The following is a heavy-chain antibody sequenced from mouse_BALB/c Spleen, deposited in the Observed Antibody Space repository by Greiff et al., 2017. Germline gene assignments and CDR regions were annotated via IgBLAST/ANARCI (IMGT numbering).Heavy chain of an antibody. J-gene: IGHJ3*01. CDR3: ARISSYDYDGSGAY. D-gene: IGHD2-4*01. CDR1: GYTFTDYN. V-gene: IGHV1S29*02. CDR2: IYPYNGGT. Sequence: VQLKQSGPELVKPGASVKISCKASGYTFTDYNMHWVKQSHGKSLEWIGYIYPYNGGTGYNQKFKSKATLTVDNSSSTAYMELRSLTSEDSAVYYCARISSYDYDGSGAYWGQGTLVTVSA.